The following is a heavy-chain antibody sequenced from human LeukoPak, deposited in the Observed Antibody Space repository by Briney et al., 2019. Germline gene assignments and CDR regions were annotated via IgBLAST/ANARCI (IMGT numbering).Heavy chain of an antibody. Sequence: PSETLSLTCAVSGGSISSGGYSWSWIRQPPGKGLEWIGYIYHSGSTYYNPSLKSRVTISVDRSKNQFSLKLSSVTAADTAVYYCARGSGSPGIAAAGWGCWFDPWGQGTLVTVSS. V-gene: IGHV4-30-2*01. CDR1: GGSISSGGYS. J-gene: IGHJ5*02. D-gene: IGHD6-13*01. CDR3: ARGSGSPGIAAAGWGCWFDP. CDR2: IYHSGST.